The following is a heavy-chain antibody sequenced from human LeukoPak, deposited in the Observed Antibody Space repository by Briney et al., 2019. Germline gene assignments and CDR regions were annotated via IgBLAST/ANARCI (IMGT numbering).Heavy chain of an antibody. CDR2: ISGSGGST. D-gene: IGHD4-17*01. V-gene: IGHV3-23*01. CDR1: GFTFSSYA. CDR3: AKVPDSDYGDYVGDAFDI. Sequence: GGSLRLSCAASGFTFSSYAMSWVRQAPGKGLEWVSAISGSGGSTYYADSVKGRFTISRDNSKNTLYLQMNSLRAEDTAVYYCAKVPDSDYGDYVGDAFDIWGQGTMVTVSS. J-gene: IGHJ3*02.